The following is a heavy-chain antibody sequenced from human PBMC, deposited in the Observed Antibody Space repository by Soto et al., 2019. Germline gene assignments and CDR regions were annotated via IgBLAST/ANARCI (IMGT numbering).Heavy chain of an antibody. V-gene: IGHV3-48*02. CDR2: IHGTRSII. CDR3: ARDARNADYDY. Sequence: EVQLVESGGGLVQPGGSLKLSCAVSGFTFSSHAMNWVRQAPGKGLEWVAYIHGTRSIIYYADSVKGRFTISRENAKNSLFLQMDSMRDEGTALYYCARDARNADYDYWGQGTLVIVSS. J-gene: IGHJ4*02. CDR1: GFTFSSHA. D-gene: IGHD3-16*01.